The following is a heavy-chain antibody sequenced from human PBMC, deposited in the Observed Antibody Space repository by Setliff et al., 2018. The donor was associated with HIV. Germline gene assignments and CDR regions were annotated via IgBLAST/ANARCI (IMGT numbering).Heavy chain of an antibody. J-gene: IGHJ6*03. CDR3: ARGARLLAGYSDRWDYYYMAV. CDR2: INHSGRI. V-gene: IGHV4-34*01. Sequence: SETLSLTCAVYGGSSSGYNWNWIRQPPGKGLEWIGEINHSGRIDHNPSLKSRFTISVGTSKNQFSLKVNSVTAADTAVYYCARGARLLAGYSDRWDYYYMAVWGKGTTVTVSS. D-gene: IGHD6-13*01. CDR1: GGSSSGYN.